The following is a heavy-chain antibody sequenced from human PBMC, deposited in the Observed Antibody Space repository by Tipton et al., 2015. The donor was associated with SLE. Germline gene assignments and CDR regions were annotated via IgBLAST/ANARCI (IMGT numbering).Heavy chain of an antibody. CDR1: GGSIISDGHY. J-gene: IGHJ6*03. D-gene: IGHD3-10*01. CDR3: AREGQSGWFGDPDYYYYMDI. V-gene: IGHV4-31*03. Sequence: TLSLTCSVSGGSIISDGHYWTWIRQHPGKGLEWVGNIHYSGRTSHNPSLKSRLTLSVDTSVNRFSLKLTSVTAADTAVYYCAREGQSGWFGDPDYYYYMDIWGKGTTVTVSS. CDR2: IHYSGRT.